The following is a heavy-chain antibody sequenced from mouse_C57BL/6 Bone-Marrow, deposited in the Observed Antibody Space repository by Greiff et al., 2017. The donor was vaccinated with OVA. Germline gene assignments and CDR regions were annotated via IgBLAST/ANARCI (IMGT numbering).Heavy chain of an antibody. CDR2: IDPEDGET. V-gene: IGHV14-2*01. CDR1: GFNITDYY. J-gene: IGHJ3*01. D-gene: IGHD1-1*01. Sequence: VQLQQSGAELVKPGASVKLSCTASGFNITDYYMHWVKQRTEQGLEWIGRIDPEDGETKYAPKFQGKATITADTSPNTAYLQLSSLTSGDTAVYYCSRDYYGSSPPWFAYWGQGTLVTVSA. CDR3: SRDYYGSSPPWFAY.